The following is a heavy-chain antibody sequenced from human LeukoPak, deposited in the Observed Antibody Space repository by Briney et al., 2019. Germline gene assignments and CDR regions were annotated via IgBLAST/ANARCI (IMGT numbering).Heavy chain of an antibody. D-gene: IGHD6-19*01. Sequence: PGGSLRLSCAASGFTPSSYAMSWVRQAAGKGLEWVSAISSSGGATYYVDSVKGRFTISRDNSKSTLYLQMNSLRAEDTAVYYCAKVGSSGWYKYHFDYRGQGTLVTVSS. CDR3: AKVGSSGWYKYHFDY. V-gene: IGHV3-23*01. J-gene: IGHJ4*02. CDR1: GFTPSSYA. CDR2: ISSSGGAT.